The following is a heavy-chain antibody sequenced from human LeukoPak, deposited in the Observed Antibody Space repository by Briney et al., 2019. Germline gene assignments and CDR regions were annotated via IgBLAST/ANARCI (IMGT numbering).Heavy chain of an antibody. CDR2: INHSGST. CDR1: GGSFRGYY. Sequence: SETLSLTCAVYGGSFRGYYWSWLRQPPGKGLEWIGEINHSGSTNYNPSLKSRVTISVDTSKNQFSLKLSSVTAADTAVYYCARGRYSSGWYLGYYFDYWGQGTLVTVSS. D-gene: IGHD6-19*01. V-gene: IGHV4-34*01. J-gene: IGHJ4*02. CDR3: ARGRYSSGWYLGYYFDY.